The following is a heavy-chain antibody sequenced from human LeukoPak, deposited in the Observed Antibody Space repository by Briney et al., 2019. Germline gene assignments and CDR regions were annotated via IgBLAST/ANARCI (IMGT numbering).Heavy chain of an antibody. CDR3: ARARGQRRYYDSSGYYYFDY. J-gene: IGHJ4*02. CDR1: GSTFSNYW. D-gene: IGHD3-22*01. V-gene: IGHV3-7*01. CDR2: IKPDGSEK. Sequence: PGGSLRLSCAAFGSTFSNYWMIWFRKAPGKGREGLANIKPDGSEKYYVDSVKGRFTISRDNAKNSLYLQMNSLRAEDTAVYYCARARGQRRYYDSSGYYYFDYWGQGTLVTVSS.